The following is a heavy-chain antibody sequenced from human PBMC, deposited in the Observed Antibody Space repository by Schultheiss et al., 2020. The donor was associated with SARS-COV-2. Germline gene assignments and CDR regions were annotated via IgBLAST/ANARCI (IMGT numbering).Heavy chain of an antibody. D-gene: IGHD1/OR15-1a*01. Sequence: ASVKVSCKASGGTFSSYAISWVRQAPGQGLEWMGWIQTYNGDTTYAPDFQGRVTMTTDTSTSTTYLELRSLKSDDTAVYYCARHRRASDNGDTFVSWGQGTLVTVSS. CDR2: IQTYNGDT. J-gene: IGHJ4*02. CDR1: GGTFSSYA. V-gene: IGHV1-18*01. CDR3: ARHRRASDNGDTFVS.